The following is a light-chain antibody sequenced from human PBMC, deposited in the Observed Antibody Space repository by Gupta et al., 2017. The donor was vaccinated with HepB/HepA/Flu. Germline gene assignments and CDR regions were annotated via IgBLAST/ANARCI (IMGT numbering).Light chain of an antibody. CDR1: SSNIGSNY. CDR2: KHS. Sequence: QSVLTQPPSASGPPGQRVTISCSGSSSNIGSNYVYGYQHRPGTAPNLLIYKHSQRRSGVPDRFSGSKYVTSAALPTSGLRAEDEADYYCAAWDDSRSGRVFGGGTKLTVL. CDR3: AAWDDSRSGRV. V-gene: IGLV1-47*01. J-gene: IGLJ2*01.